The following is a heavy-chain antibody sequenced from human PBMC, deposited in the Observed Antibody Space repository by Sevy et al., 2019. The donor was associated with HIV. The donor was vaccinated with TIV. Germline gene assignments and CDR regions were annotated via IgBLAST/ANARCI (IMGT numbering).Heavy chain of an antibody. CDR3: ARHAHITMIVT. D-gene: IGHD3-22*01. CDR2: SFYSGST. J-gene: IGHJ5*02. V-gene: IGHV4-39*01. CDR1: GGSISSSSYY. Sequence: SETLSLTCTVSGGSISSSSYYWGWIRQPPGKGLEWIGSSFYSGSTYYNPSLKSRVTISVDTCKNQSALKLNSVTAEHTAVYYCARHAHITMIVTWGQGTLVTVSS.